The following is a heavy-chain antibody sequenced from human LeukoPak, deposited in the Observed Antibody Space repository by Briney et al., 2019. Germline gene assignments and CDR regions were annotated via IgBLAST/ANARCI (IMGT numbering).Heavy chain of an antibody. CDR2: INHSGST. D-gene: IGHD3-3*01. CDR3: ARVLNYDFWSGYRRYYFDY. Sequence: PSETLSLTCAVYGGSFSGYYWSWIRQPPGKGLEWIGEINHSGSTNYNPSLKSRVTISVDTSKSRFSLKLSSVTAADTAVYYCARVLNYDFWSGYRRYYFDYWGQGTLVTVSS. J-gene: IGHJ4*02. CDR1: GGSFSGYY. V-gene: IGHV4-34*01.